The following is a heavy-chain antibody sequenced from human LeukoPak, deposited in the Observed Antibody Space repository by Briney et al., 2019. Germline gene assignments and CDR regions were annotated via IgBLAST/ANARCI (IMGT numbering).Heavy chain of an antibody. CDR1: GGSISSSNW. CDR2: IYHSGST. CDR3: ARDAVRGVYSDY. Sequence: SGTLSLTCAVSGGSISSSNWWSWVRQPPGKGLEWNWEIYHSGSTNYNPSLKSRVTISVDKSKNQFSLKLSFVTAADTAVYYCARDAVRGVYSDYWGQGTLVTVSS. D-gene: IGHD3-10*01. J-gene: IGHJ4*02. V-gene: IGHV4-4*02.